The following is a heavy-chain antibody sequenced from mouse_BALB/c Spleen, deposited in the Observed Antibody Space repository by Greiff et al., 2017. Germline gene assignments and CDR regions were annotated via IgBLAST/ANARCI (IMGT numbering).Heavy chain of an antibody. Sequence: EVKLMESGGGLVKPGGSLKLSCAASGFTFSSFGMHWVRQAPEKGLEWVAYISSGSSTIYYADTVKGRFTISRDNPKSTLFLQMTSLRSEDTAMYYCARNWDNAMDYWGQGTSVTVSS. J-gene: IGHJ4*01. V-gene: IGHV5-17*02. D-gene: IGHD4-1*01. CDR1: GFTFSSFG. CDR3: ARNWDNAMDY. CDR2: ISSGSSTI.